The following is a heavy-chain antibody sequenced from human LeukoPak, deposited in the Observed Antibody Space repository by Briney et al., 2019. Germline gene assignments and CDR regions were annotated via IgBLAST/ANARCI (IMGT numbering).Heavy chain of an antibody. V-gene: IGHV3-21*01. D-gene: IGHD2-21*01. CDR1: GFTFSTYR. CDR3: ARADCGGDCPPYYYYMDV. Sequence: GGSLRLSCVASGFTFSTYRLNWVRQAPGKGLEWVSSISRSSDYMCYANSVKGRFTISRDNAKNSLYLQMNSLRAEDTAVYYCARADCGGDCPPYYYYMDVWGKGTTVTVAS. CDR2: ISRSSDYM. J-gene: IGHJ6*03.